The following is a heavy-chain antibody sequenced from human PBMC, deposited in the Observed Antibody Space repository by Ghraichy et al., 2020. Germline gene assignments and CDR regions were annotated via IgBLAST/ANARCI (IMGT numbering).Heavy chain of an antibody. J-gene: IGHJ5*02. Sequence: SETLSLTCAVYGGSFSGYYWSWIRQPPGKGLEWIGYIYTSGSTNYNPSLKSRVTISVDTSKNQFSLKLSSVTAADTAVYYCARVVGYYDSSGYYYSGWFDPWGQGTLVTVSS. D-gene: IGHD3-22*01. V-gene: IGHV4-4*09. CDR2: IYTSGST. CDR1: GGSFSGYY. CDR3: ARVVGYYDSSGYYYSGWFDP.